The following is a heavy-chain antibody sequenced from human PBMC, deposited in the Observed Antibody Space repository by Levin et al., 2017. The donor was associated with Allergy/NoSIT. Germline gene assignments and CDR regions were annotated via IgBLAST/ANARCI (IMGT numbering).Heavy chain of an antibody. Sequence: SETLSLTCAVYGGSFSGYYWSWIRQPPGKGLEWIGEINHSGSTNYNPSLKSRVTISVDTSKNQFSLKLSSVTAADTAVYYCARVPEFLWRRRVDYWGQGTLVTVSS. V-gene: IGHV4-34*01. CDR1: GGSFSGYY. CDR2: INHSGST. CDR3: ARVPEFLWRRRVDY. J-gene: IGHJ4*02. D-gene: IGHD1-14*01.